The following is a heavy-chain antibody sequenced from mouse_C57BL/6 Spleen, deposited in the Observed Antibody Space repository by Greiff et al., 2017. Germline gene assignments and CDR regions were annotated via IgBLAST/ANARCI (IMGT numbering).Heavy chain of an antibody. J-gene: IGHJ4*01. V-gene: IGHV1-55*01. CDR2: IYPGSGST. CDR3: ARREYYGSSPYYYAMDY. D-gene: IGHD1-1*01. CDR1: GYTFTSYW. Sequence: QVQLQQPGAELVKPGASVKMSCKASGYTFTSYWITWVKQRPGQGLEWIGDIYPGSGSTNYNEKFKSKATLTVDTSSSTAYMQLSSLTSEDSAVYYCARREYYGSSPYYYAMDYWGQGTSVTVSS.